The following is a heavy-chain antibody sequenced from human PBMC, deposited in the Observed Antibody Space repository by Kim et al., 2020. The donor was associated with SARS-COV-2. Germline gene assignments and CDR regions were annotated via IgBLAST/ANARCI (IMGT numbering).Heavy chain of an antibody. Sequence: GGSLRLSCAASGFTFSSFAMTWVRQAPGKGLEWVSILSDSGGDTFYADAVKGRFTISRDNTKNTLYLQMNSLRAEDTAVYYCAEKGIPGRGQWYFDLWGRGTLVTVSS. CDR3: AEKGIPGRGQWYFDL. D-gene: IGHD6-13*01. V-gene: IGHV3-23*01. CDR1: GFTFSSFA. J-gene: IGHJ2*01. CDR2: LSDSGGDT.